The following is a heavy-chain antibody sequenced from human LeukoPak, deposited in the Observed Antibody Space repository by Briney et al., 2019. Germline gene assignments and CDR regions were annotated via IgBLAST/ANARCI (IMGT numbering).Heavy chain of an antibody. CDR3: ARAVGSGSFQTYYYYMDV. J-gene: IGHJ6*03. Sequence: AETLSLTCAVSGVSISSYYWSWIRQPAGKGLEWIGRICTSGSTNYNPSLKSRVTMSVDTSKNKFSLKLSSVTAADTAVYYCARAVGSGSFQTYYYYMDVWGKGTTVTISS. CDR2: ICTSGST. V-gene: IGHV4-4*07. D-gene: IGHD3-10*01. CDR1: GVSISSYY.